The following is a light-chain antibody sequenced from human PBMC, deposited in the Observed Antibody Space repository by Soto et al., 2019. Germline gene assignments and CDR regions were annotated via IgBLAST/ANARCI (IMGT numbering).Light chain of an antibody. CDR3: TSYVGNAIWL. CDR1: SSDVGAYKY. J-gene: IGLJ3*02. Sequence: QSALTQPPSASGSPGQSVTISCTGTSSDVGAYKYVSWYQQYPGKAPKLMIYEVTKRPSGVPDRFSGSKSGNTASLTVSGLQAEDVADYYCTSYVGNAIWLFGGGTKLTVL. V-gene: IGLV2-8*01. CDR2: EVT.